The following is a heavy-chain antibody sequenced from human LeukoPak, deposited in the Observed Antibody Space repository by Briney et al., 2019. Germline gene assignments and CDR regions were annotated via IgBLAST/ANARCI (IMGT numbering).Heavy chain of an antibody. CDR1: GYTFTSYY. Sequence: ASVKVSCKASGYTFTSYYMHWVRQAPGQGLEWMGIINPSGGSTSYAQKFQGRVTMARDTSTSTVYMELRSLRSDDTAVYYCARDQSTMVRGVIGFDYWGQGTLVTVSS. CDR3: ARDQSTMVRGVIGFDY. J-gene: IGHJ4*02. D-gene: IGHD3-10*01. V-gene: IGHV1-46*01. CDR2: INPSGGST.